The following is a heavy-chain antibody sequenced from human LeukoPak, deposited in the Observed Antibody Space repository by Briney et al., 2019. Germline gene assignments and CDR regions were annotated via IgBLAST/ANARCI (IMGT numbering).Heavy chain of an antibody. CDR1: GYSISSGYY. CDR3: ARWAATYYYDGVEVDY. V-gene: IGHV4-38-2*02. CDR2: IYHSGST. Sequence: SETLSLTCTVSGYSISSGYYWGWIRQPPGKGLEWIGSIYHSGSTYYNPSLKSRVTISADTSKNQFSLKLSSVTAADTAVYYCARWAATYYYDGVEVDYWGQGTLVTVSS. D-gene: IGHD3-22*01. J-gene: IGHJ4*02.